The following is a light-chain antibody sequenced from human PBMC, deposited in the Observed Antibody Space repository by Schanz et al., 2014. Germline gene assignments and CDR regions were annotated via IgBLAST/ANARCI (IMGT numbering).Light chain of an antibody. V-gene: IGLV2-8*01. Sequence: QSALTQPPSASGSPGQSVTISCTGTSSAVGGYNYVSWYQQHPGKAPKLMIYEVNKRPSGVPDRFSGSKSGNTASLTVSGLQAEDEADYYCCSYAGDTPHVALGGGTKLTVL. CDR2: EVN. J-gene: IGLJ2*01. CDR3: CSYAGDTPHVA. CDR1: SSAVGGYNY.